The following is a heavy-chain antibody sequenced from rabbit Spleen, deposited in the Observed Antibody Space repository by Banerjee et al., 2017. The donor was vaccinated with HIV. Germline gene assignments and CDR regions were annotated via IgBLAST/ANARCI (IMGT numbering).Heavy chain of an antibody. Sequence: QEQLEESGGGLVKPEGSLTLTCKASGFSFSDRDVMCWVRQAPGKGLEWIACINTATGKAGYASWAKGRFTISKTSSTTVTLQITSLTAADTATYFCARDLTVVIGWNFNLWGPGTLVTVS. CDR1: GFSFSDRDV. V-gene: IGHV1S45*01. CDR3: ARDLTVVIGWNFNL. D-gene: IGHD1-1*01. CDR2: INTATGKA. J-gene: IGHJ4*01.